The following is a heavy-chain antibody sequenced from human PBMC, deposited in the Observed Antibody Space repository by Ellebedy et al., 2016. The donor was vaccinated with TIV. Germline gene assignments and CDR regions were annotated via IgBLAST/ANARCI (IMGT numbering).Heavy chain of an antibody. Sequence: GESLKISCKGSGYSFTSYWIGWVRQMPGKGLEWMGIIYPGDSDTRYSPSLQGQVIISADKSISAAYLQWRSLKASDTAVYYCAAVSTTSWGYFDYWGQGTLVTVSS. CDR3: AAVSTTSWGYFDY. V-gene: IGHV5-51*01. D-gene: IGHD2-2*01. CDR2: IYPGDSDT. CDR1: GYSFTSYW. J-gene: IGHJ4*02.